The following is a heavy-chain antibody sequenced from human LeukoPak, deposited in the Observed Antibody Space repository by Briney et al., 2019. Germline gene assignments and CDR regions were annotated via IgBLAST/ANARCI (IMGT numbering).Heavy chain of an antibody. CDR3: AKERDTAMVTIDY. J-gene: IGHJ4*02. D-gene: IGHD5-18*01. V-gene: IGHV3-30*02. CDR2: IRYDGSNK. Sequence: PGGSLRLSCAASGFTFSSYGMHWVRQAPGKGLEWVAFIRYDGSNKYYADSVKGRFTISRDNSKNTLYLQMNSLRAEDTAAYYCAKERDTAMVTIDYGGQGTLVTVSS. CDR1: GFTFSSYG.